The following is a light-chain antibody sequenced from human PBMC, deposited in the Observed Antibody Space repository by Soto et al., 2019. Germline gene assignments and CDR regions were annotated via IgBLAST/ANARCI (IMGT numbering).Light chain of an antibody. V-gene: IGKV3-20*01. CDR2: GAS. CDR3: QQYGSSPRT. CDR1: QTVSSSS. J-gene: IGKJ1*01. Sequence: DIVLTQSPGTLSLSPGERATLSCRASQTVSSSSLAWYQQKPGQAPRLLIFGASTRAAGFPDRFSGSGSGADFTLNSSGLEPEDFAVYYCQQYGSSPRTFGQGTKVEIK.